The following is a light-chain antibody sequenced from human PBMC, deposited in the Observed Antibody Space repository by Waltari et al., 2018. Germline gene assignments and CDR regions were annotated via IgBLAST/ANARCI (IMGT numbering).Light chain of an antibody. J-gene: IGLJ3*02. Sequence: SSELTQDPTVSVALGQTVRITCQGDSLRFYYASWYQQKPGQAPVVVFFGKDHRPSGIPGRFSGSRSGNAASLTITGAPAEDEADYYCNSRDSGGTLLLFGGGTRLTVL. CDR3: NSRDSGGTLLL. CDR1: SLRFYY. CDR2: GKD. V-gene: IGLV3-19*01.